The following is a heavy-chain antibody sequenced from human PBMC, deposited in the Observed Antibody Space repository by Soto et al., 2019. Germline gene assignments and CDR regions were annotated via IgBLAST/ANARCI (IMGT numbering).Heavy chain of an antibody. J-gene: IGHJ4*02. Sequence: EVQLVESGGGLVQPGASLRLSCAASGFTLSSYWMHWVHQAPGKGLVWVSRINSDGSSTSYAGSVKGRFTISRDNAKNTLYLQMNSLRAEDTAVYYCVRTSLVVAAATREDYWGQGTLVTVSS. CDR1: GFTLSSYW. D-gene: IGHD2-15*01. CDR2: INSDGSST. V-gene: IGHV3-74*01. CDR3: VRTSLVVAAATREDY.